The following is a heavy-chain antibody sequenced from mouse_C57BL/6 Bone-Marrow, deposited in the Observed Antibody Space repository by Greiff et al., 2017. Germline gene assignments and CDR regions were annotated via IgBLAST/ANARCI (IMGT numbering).Heavy chain of an antibody. J-gene: IGHJ2*01. D-gene: IGHD2-4*01. CDR1: GYIFTEYT. CDR3: ARNERYYDYEGYFDY. V-gene: IGHV1-62-2*01. CDR2: FYPGSGSI. Sequence: VQLQQSGAELVKPGASVKLSCKASGYIFTEYTIHWVKQRSGQGLEWIGWFYPGSGSIKYNERFKDKATLTADKSSNTVYMELSRLTYEDSAVYFCARNERYYDYEGYFDYWGQGTTLTVSS.